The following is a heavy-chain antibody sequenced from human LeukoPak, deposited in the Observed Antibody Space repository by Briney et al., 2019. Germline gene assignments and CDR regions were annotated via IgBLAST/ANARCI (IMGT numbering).Heavy chain of an antibody. V-gene: IGHV3-23*01. Sequence: PGGSLRLSCAASGFTFSRYAMSWVRQAPGKGLEWVSAVSGSGGSTYYADSVKGLFTISRDNSKNTLYLQMNSLRAEDTAVYYCAIMHRYYDGSGYWVQWGQGTLVTVSS. D-gene: IGHD3-22*01. CDR3: AIMHRYYDGSGYWVQ. CDR1: GFTFSRYA. CDR2: VSGSGGST. J-gene: IGHJ4*02.